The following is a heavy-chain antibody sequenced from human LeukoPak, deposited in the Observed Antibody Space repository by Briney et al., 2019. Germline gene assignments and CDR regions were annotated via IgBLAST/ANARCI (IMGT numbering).Heavy chain of an antibody. CDR2: IYTSGST. CDR1: GGSISSDSYY. V-gene: IGHV4-61*02. J-gene: IGHJ4*02. CDR3: ARTITVAGKYYFDY. Sequence: PSETLSLTCTVSGGSISSDSYYWSWIRQPAGKGLEWIGRIYTSGSTNYNPSLKSRVTISVDTSKNQFSLTLSSVTAADTAVYYCARTITVAGKYYFDYWGQGTLVTVSS. D-gene: IGHD6-19*01.